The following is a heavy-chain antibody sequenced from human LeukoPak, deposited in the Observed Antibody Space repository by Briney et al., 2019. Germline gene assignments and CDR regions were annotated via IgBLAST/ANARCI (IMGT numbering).Heavy chain of an antibody. V-gene: IGHV1-18*01. J-gene: IGHJ3*02. CDR3: ASLKNYYDSSGYLVTDAFDI. D-gene: IGHD3-22*01. Sequence: ASVKVSCKASGYTFTSYGISWVRQAPGQGLERMGWISGYNGNTNYAQKLQGRVTMTTDTSTSTAYMELRSLKSDDTAVYYCASLKNYYDSSGYLVTDAFDIWGQGTMVTVSS. CDR1: GYTFTSYG. CDR2: ISGYNGNT.